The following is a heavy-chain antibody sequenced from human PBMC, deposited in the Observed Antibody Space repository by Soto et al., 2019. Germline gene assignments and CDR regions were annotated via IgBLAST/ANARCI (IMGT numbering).Heavy chain of an antibody. J-gene: IGHJ4*02. V-gene: IGHV3-30*18. CDR1: GFTFSSYG. CDR3: AKDLSSGYHHKWGFDY. D-gene: IGHD3-22*01. Sequence: QVQLVESGGGVVQPGRSLRLSCAASGFTFSSYGMHWVRQAPGKGLQWVAVISYDGSNKYHADTVRGRFTISRDNSQNTVYLQMDSLRAEDTAVYYCAKDLSSGYHHKWGFDYWGQGTLVTVSS. CDR2: ISYDGSNK.